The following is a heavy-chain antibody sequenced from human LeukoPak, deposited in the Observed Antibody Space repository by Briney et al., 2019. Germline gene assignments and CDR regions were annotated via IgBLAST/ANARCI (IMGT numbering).Heavy chain of an antibody. Sequence: RGSLRLSCAASGFSFSTYAMSWVRQAPGKGLEWVSAISGSADRTSDPDSVKGRANRTYYADSVKGRFTISRDNAENQLFLQMNSLRAEDTAVYYCARDRHSGPLGLAFDIWGQGTMVTVSS. V-gene: IGHV3-23*01. J-gene: IGHJ3*02. D-gene: IGHD1-26*01. CDR3: ARDRHSGPLGLAFDI. CDR2: ISGSADRT. CDR1: GFSFSTYA.